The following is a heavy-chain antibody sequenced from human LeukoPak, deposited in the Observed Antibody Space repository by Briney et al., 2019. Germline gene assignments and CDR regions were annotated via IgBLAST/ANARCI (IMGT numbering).Heavy chain of an antibody. D-gene: IGHD3-16*01. CDR1: GYTFTDYY. CDR3: VRDGGFDH. V-gene: IGHV1-2*02. J-gene: IGHJ4*02. CDR2: INPKSGDT. Sequence: ASVKVSCKASGYTFTDYYTHWVRQAPGQGPEWMGWINPKSGDTKYVEQIQGRITMTRDTSISTAYMELSRLKSDDTAVYYCVRDGGFDHWGQGTQVTVSS.